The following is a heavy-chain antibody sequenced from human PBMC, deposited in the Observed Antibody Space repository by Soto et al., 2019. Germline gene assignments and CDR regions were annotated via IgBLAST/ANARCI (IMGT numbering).Heavy chain of an antibody. CDR1: GFTVSSNY. CDR3: AGLIVVRAGPNWFDT. V-gene: IGHV3-53*01. D-gene: IGHD3-22*01. J-gene: IGHJ5*02. CDR2: IYAGGST. Sequence: GGSLRLSCAASGFTVSSNYMSWVRQAPGKGLEWVSIIYAGGSTYYADSVKGRFTISRDNSKNTLYLQMNSLRAEDTAVYYCAGLIVVRAGPNWFDTWGQGTLVTVSS.